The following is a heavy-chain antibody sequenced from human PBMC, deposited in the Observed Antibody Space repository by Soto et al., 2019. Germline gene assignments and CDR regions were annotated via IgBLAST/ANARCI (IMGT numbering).Heavy chain of an antibody. V-gene: IGHV4-59*08. J-gene: IGHJ6*03. CDR1: GGSISGHY. CDR3: ARGPYYDLIWNYYYMDV. CDR2: MYYSGST. Sequence: QVQLQESGPGLVKPSETLSLSCRVSGGSISGHYWSWVRQTPGKGLEWFGYMYYSGSTNYTPSLKSRVTISVDTSKNHFSLRLTSVTAADTAVYYCARGPYYDLIWNYYYMDVWGKGTTVTVSS. D-gene: IGHD3-16*01.